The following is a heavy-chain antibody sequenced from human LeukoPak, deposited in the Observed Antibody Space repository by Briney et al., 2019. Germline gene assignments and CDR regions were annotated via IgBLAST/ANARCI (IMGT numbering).Heavy chain of an antibody. CDR1: GGSISGSSYY. D-gene: IGHD1-26*01. V-gene: IGHV4-39*01. J-gene: IGHJ4*02. Sequence: SETLSLTCTVSGGSISGSSYYWGWIRQPPGKGLEWIGSIYYSGSTYYNPSLKSRVTISVDTSKNQFSLKLSSVTAADTAVYYCARHVVGATNFDYWGQGTLVTVSS. CDR3: ARHVVGATNFDY. CDR2: IYYSGST.